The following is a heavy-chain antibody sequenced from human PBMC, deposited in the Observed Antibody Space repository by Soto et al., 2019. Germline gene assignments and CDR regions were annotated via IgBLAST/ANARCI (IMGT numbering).Heavy chain of an antibody. Sequence: EVPLEESGGALVQPGRSLRLSCAASGFTFDDYAMHWVRQVLGKGLEWVSSISWNSGNIGYADSVKGRFTTSRDNAKNSLYLQMNSLRREDTALYYCVRSKGGYSYGTPFDYWGQGTLVTVSS. CDR2: ISWNSGNI. CDR3: VRSKGGYSYGTPFDY. J-gene: IGHJ4*02. V-gene: IGHV3-9*01. D-gene: IGHD5-18*01. CDR1: GFTFDDYA.